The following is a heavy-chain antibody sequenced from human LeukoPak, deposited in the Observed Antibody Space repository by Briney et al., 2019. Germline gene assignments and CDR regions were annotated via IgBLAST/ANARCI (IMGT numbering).Heavy chain of an antibody. D-gene: IGHD1-26*01. CDR3: ARDVGGTTGRIDH. CDR1: GAPISGYY. J-gene: IGHJ4*02. V-gene: IGHV4-59*01. CDR2: IYDSGST. Sequence: SETLSLTCTVSGAPISGYYWNWIRQPPGRGLEWIGCIYDSGSTNYNPSLKSRVTILVDTSNNQFSLMLRSVTAADTAVYYCARDVGGTTGRIDHWGQGTLVTVSS.